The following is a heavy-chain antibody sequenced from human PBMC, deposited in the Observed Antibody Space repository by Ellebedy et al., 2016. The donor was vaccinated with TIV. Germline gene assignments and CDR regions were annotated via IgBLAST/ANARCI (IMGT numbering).Heavy chain of an antibody. CDR2: SGAAGDT. D-gene: IGHD3-10*01. CDR3: ARGGPGGDNWFFGL. J-gene: IGHJ2*01. Sequence: GESLKISCAASGFSLTWSDLHWVRRRRGKGLEWVAASGAAGDTYYPDSVRGRFTISRESAKNSFYLQMNSLTAGDTAVYYCARGGPGGDNWFFGLWGRGTQVTVSS. V-gene: IGHV3-13*01. CDR1: GFSLTWSD.